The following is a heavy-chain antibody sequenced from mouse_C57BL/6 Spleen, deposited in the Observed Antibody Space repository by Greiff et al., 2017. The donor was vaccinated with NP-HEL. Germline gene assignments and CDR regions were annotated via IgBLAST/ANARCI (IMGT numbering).Heavy chain of an antibody. V-gene: IGHV1-85*01. J-gene: IGHJ3*01. CDR1: GYTFTSYD. D-gene: IGHD1-1*01. Sequence: QVQLQQSGPELVKPGASVKLSCKASGYTFTSYDINWVKQRPGQGLEWIGWIYPRDGSTKYNEKFKGKATLTVDTSSSTAYMELHSLTSEDSAVYFCARSHYYGSSYDRTGTEFAYWGQGTLVTVSA. CDR3: ARSHYYGSSYDRTGTEFAY. CDR2: IYPRDGST.